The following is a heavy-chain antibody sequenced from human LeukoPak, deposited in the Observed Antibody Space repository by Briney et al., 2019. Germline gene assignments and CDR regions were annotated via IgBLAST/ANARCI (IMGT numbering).Heavy chain of an antibody. CDR2: SYYSGST. D-gene: IGHD5-12*01. J-gene: IGHJ4*02. Sequence: SETLSLTCTVCVGSLSSSSSYWGWIRQPPGKGLEWIGSSYYSGSTYYNPSLKSRVTISVDTSKNQFSLKLSSVTDADTAVYYCARGGYSGYELGIGFDYWGQGTLVTVSS. CDR3: ARGGYSGYELGIGFDY. V-gene: IGHV4-39*01. CDR1: VGSLSSSSSY.